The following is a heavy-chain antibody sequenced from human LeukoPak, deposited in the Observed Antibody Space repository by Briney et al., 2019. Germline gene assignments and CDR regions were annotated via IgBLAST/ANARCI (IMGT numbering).Heavy chain of an antibody. J-gene: IGHJ3*02. D-gene: IGHD3-10*02. Sequence: SETLSLTCTVSGGSISSHYWSWIRQPPGKGLEWIGYIYYSGYTNYNPSLKRQVTISVDTSKGQFSLKLSSVTAADTAVYYCCSGDFDIWGQGTMVTVSS. CDR2: IYYSGYT. CDR3: CSGDFDI. CDR1: GGSISSHY. V-gene: IGHV4-59*11.